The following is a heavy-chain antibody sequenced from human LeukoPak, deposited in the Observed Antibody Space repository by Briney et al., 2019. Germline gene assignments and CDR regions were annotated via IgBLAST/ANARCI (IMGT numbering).Heavy chain of an antibody. J-gene: IGHJ3*02. Sequence: ASVKVSCKASGYTFTSYYMHWVRQAPGQGLEWMGWISAYNGNTNYAQKLQGRVTMTTDTSTSTAYMELRSLRSDDTAVYYCARDRLIANAFDIWGQGTVVTVSS. V-gene: IGHV1-18*04. CDR1: GYTFTSYY. CDR3: ARDRLIANAFDI. CDR2: ISAYNGNT. D-gene: IGHD3-16*02.